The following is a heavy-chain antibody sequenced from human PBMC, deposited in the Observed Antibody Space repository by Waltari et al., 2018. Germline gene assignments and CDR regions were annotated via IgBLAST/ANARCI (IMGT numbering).Heavy chain of an antibody. J-gene: IGHJ4*02. D-gene: IGHD3-10*01. CDR3: ARIPPLRGVNEYYFDY. V-gene: IGHV3-21*01. CDR2: ISSSSSYI. Sequence: EVQLVESGGGLVKPGGSLRLSCAASGFTFSSYSMNWVRQAPGKGLEWVSSISSSSSYIYYADSVKGRFTISRDNAKNSLYLQMNSLRAEDTAVYYCARIPPLRGVNEYYFDYWGQGTLVTVSS. CDR1: GFTFSSYS.